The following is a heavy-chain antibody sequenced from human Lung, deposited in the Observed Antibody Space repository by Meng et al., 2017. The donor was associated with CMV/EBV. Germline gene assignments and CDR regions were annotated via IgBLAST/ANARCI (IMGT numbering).Heavy chain of an antibody. CDR3: ARMGRFSGSYDFWSGYSPPGGFDI. CDR1: GGSVSSGSYY. Sequence: SCTVSGGSVSSGSYYWSWIRQPPGKGLEWIGYIYYSGSTNYNPSLKSRVTISVDTSKNQFSLKLSSVTAADTAVYYCARMGRFSGSYDFWSGYSPPGGFDIWGQGTXVTVSS. V-gene: IGHV4-61*01. D-gene: IGHD3-3*01. J-gene: IGHJ3*02. CDR2: IYYSGST.